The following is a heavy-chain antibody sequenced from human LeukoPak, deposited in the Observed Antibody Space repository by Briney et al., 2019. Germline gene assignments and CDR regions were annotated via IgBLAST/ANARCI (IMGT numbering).Heavy chain of an antibody. V-gene: IGHV1-69*04. CDR2: IIPILGIA. CDR3: ARDKASGYDYYYYYGMDV. CDR1: GGTFSSYA. Sequence: ASVKVSCKASGGTFSSYAISWVRQAPGQGLEWMGRIIPILGIANYAQKFQGRVTITADKSTSTANMELSSLRSEDTAVYYCARDKASGYDYYYYYGMDVWGQGTTVTVSS. J-gene: IGHJ6*02. D-gene: IGHD5-12*01.